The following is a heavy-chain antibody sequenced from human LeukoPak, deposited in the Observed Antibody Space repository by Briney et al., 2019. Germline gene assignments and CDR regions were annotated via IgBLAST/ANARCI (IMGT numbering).Heavy chain of an antibody. D-gene: IGHD2/OR15-2a*01. CDR1: GFTLSDYY. Sequence: PGGSLRLSCAASGFTLSDYYMSWIRQTPGKGLEWIPYMSSTANTIYYGASVKGRFTVSRDSAKNSLFLQMDSLRAKDTGVYFCARSSDYFTYFGLWGRGSLVTVSS. CDR3: ARSSDYFTYFGL. J-gene: IGHJ2*01. CDR2: MSSTANTI. V-gene: IGHV3-11*04.